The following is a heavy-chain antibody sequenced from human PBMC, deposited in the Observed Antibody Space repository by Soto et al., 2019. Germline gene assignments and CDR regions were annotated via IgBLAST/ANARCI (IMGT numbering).Heavy chain of an antibody. Sequence: GGSLRLSCAASGFTFSSYGMHWVRQAPGKGLEWVAVISYDGSNKYYADSVKGRFTISRDNSKNTLYLQMNSLRAEDTAVYYCAKDYYDILTGRPMGYYYYYMDVWGKGTTVTVSS. D-gene: IGHD3-9*01. CDR3: AKDYYDILTGRPMGYYYYYMDV. J-gene: IGHJ6*03. CDR2: ISYDGSNK. V-gene: IGHV3-30*18. CDR1: GFTFSSYG.